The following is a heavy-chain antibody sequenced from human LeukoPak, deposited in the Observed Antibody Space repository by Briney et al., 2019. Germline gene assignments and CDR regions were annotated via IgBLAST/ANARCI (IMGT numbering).Heavy chain of an antibody. Sequence: GESLQISCKGSGYSFTSYWIGWVRQMPGKGLEWMGIIYPGDSDTTYSPSFQGQVTISADKSISTAYLQWSSLKASDTAIYYCARRDGYCSSTSCYADYYYGMDVWGQGTTVTVSS. CDR2: IYPGDSDT. CDR3: ARRDGYCSSTSCYADYYYGMDV. CDR1: GYSFTSYW. D-gene: IGHD2-2*01. J-gene: IGHJ6*02. V-gene: IGHV5-51*01.